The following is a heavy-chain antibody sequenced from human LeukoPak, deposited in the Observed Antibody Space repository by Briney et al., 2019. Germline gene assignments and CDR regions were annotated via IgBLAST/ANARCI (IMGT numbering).Heavy chain of an antibody. CDR1: GYTFTSYG. CDR2: ISAYHGNT. Sequence: ASVKVSCKASGYTFTSYGISGVRQAPGQGLEWMGWISAYHGNTNYAQKLQGRVTMTTDTSTSTAYMELRSLRSDDTAVYYCARGWGYGVPRAPFLFDYWGQGTLVTVSS. V-gene: IGHV1-18*01. CDR3: ARGWGYGVPRAPFLFDY. J-gene: IGHJ4*02. D-gene: IGHD4-17*01.